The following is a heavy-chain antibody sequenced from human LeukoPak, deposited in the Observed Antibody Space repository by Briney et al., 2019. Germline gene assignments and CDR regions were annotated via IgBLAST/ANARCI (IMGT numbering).Heavy chain of an antibody. CDR3: AREDCSGGSCYEGFDC. V-gene: IGHV6-1*01. J-gene: IGHJ4*02. Sequence: SHTLSLTCAISGDSVSSNSAAWNWIRQSPSRGLEWLGRTCQRSKWYNDYALSVKSRITINPDTSKNQFSLQLNSVTPEDTAVYYCAREDCSGGSCYEGFDCWGQGTPVTVSS. D-gene: IGHD2-15*01. CDR1: GDSVSSNSAA. CDR2: TCQRSKWYN.